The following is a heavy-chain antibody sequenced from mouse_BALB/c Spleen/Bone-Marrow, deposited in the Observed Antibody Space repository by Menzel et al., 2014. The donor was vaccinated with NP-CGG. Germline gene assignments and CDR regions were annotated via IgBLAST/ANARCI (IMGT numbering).Heavy chain of an antibody. CDR1: GYTFSSYW. Sequence: VHLVESGPELMKPGASVKISCKATGYTFSSYWIEWVKQRPGHGLEWIGEFLPGSGNTHYNEKFKGKATFTADTSSNTAYMQLSSLTSEDSAVYYCTRQGFACWGQGTLVTVSA. J-gene: IGHJ3*01. CDR2: FLPGSGNT. CDR3: TRQGFAC. V-gene: IGHV1-9*01.